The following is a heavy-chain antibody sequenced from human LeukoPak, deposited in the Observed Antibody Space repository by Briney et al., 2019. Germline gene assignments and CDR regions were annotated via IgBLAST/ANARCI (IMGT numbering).Heavy chain of an antibody. J-gene: IGHJ5*02. Sequence: GGSLRLSCAASGFTFSSYGMHWVRQAPGKGLEWVSVIYSGGSTYYADSVKGRFTISRDNSKNSLYLQMNSLRADDTAVYYCVKIAPDLPWGQGTLVTVS. CDR3: VKIAPDLP. V-gene: IGHV3-NL1*01. CDR1: GFTFSSYG. D-gene: IGHD2-21*01. CDR2: IYSGGST.